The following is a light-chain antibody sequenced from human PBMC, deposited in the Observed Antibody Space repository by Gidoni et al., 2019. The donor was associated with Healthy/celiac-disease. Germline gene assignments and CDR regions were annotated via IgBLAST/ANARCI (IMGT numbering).Light chain of an antibody. CDR1: QGISNY. V-gene: IGKV1-27*01. Sequence: VQKMPSPSSLSASVGDRVTITCRASQGISNYLDWYQQKPGKVPKLLIYAASTLQSGVPSRFSGSGSGTDFTLTISSLQPEDVATYYCQKYNSAPYTFGQGTKLEIK. CDR2: AAS. J-gene: IGKJ2*01. CDR3: QKYNSAPYT.